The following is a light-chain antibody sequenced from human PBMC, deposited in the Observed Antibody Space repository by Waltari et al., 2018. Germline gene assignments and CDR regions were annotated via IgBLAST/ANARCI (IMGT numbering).Light chain of an antibody. CDR2: VAS. V-gene: IGKV1-39*01. Sequence: DIQMTQSPSSLSASVDDRVTITCRAGQKINGYLNWYQHKPVKAPKLLIYVASNLQTGVPSRFSGSESGTYFTLTINSLQPEDFATYFCQQTYSTPGITFGQGTRLEI. CDR1: QKINGY. J-gene: IGKJ5*01. CDR3: QQTYSTPGIT.